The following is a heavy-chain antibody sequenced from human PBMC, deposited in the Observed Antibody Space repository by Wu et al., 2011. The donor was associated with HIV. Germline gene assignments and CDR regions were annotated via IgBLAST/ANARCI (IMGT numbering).Heavy chain of an antibody. D-gene: IGHD2-2*01. Sequence: QVQLVQSGAEVKKPGASVKVSCKASGYTFTNSGINWVRQAPGQGLEWMGRISAYNGDTNYAQKFQGRVTMTTDTSTSTAYMELRSLRSDDTAFLYCARDHIVVVPAAPKPYYYYYMDVWGKGPRSPSP. J-gene: IGHJ6*03. CDR3: ARDHIVVVPAAPKPYYYYYMDV. V-gene: IGHV1-18*01. CDR2: ISAYNGDT. CDR1: GYTFTNSG.